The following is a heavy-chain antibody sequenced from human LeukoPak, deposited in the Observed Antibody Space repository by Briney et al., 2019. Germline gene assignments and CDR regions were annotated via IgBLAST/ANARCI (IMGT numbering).Heavy chain of an antibody. CDR1: GYTFTSYY. CDR2: INPSGGST. V-gene: IGHV1-46*01. J-gene: IGHJ5*02. CDR3: AGGGEALWFGELNWFDP. Sequence: GASVKVSCKASGYTFTSYYMHWVRQAPGQGLEWMGIINPSGGSTSYAQKFQGRVTMTRDTSTSTVYMELSSLRSEDTAVYYCAGGGEALWFGELNWFDPWGQGTLVTVSS. D-gene: IGHD3-10*01.